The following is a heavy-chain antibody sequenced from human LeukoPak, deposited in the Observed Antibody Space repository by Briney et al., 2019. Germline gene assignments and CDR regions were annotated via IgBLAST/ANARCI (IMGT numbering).Heavy chain of an antibody. CDR3: ARSNYVWGSYRPRQSDAFDI. D-gene: IGHD3-16*02. CDR2: INHSGST. V-gene: IGHV4-34*01. J-gene: IGHJ3*02. CDR1: GGSFSGYY. Sequence: PSETLSLTCAVYGGSFSGYYWSWIRHPPGKGLEWIGEINHSGSTNYSPSLKSRVTMSVDTSKNQFSLKLNSVTAADTAVYYCARSNYVWGSYRPRQSDAFDIWGQGTMVTVSS.